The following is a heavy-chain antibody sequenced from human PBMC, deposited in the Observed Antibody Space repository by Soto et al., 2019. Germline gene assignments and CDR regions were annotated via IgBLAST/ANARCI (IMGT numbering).Heavy chain of an antibody. V-gene: IGHV1-18*01. Sequence: ASVKVSCKASGYTFTSYGISWVRQAPGQGLEWMGWISAYNGNTNYAQKLQGRVNMTTDTSTSTAYMELRSLRSDDTAVYYCARDDDYIWGSYRYNWFDPWGQGTLVTVSS. D-gene: IGHD3-16*02. CDR2: ISAYNGNT. CDR3: ARDDDYIWGSYRYNWFDP. J-gene: IGHJ5*02. CDR1: GYTFTSYG.